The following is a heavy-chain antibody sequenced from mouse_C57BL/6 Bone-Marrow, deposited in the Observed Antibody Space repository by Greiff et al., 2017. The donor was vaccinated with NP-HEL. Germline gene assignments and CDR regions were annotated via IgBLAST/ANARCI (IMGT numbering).Heavy chain of an antibody. CDR2: ISNGGGSS. CDR1: GFTFSDYY. J-gene: IGHJ3*01. Sequence: EVKLMESGGGLVQPGGSLKLSCAASGFTFSDYYMYWVRQTPEKRLEWVAYISNGGGSSYYPDTVKGRFTITRDNAKNTLYLQMSRLKSEDAAMYYCARPSRQIRLRIWFAYWGQGTLVTVSA. D-gene: IGHD3-2*02. CDR3: ARPSRQIRLRIWFAY. V-gene: IGHV5-12*01.